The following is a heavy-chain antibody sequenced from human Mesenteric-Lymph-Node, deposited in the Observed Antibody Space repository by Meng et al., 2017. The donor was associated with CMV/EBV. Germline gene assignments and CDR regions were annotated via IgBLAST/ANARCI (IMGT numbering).Heavy chain of an antibody. J-gene: IGHJ3*02. CDR2: ISSSSTI. CDR1: GFTFSDYY. Sequence: GESLKISCTASGFTFSDYYMNWVRQAPGKGLEWVSSISSSSTIYYADSVKGRFTISRDNAKNSLYLQMNSLGAEDTAVYYCARDRVTTFGVVIMDDVFDIWGQGTMVTVSS. CDR3: ARDRVTTFGVVIMDDVFDI. V-gene: IGHV3-69-1*01. D-gene: IGHD3-3*01.